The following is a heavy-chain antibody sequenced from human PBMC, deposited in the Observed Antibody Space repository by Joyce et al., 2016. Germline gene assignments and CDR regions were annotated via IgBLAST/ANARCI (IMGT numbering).Heavy chain of an antibody. CDR3: ARQTAGGYFQH. J-gene: IGHJ1*01. Sequence: QVQLVQSGAEVKKPESSVMVSCKASGGTFRSSSINWVRQAPGQGLEWMGGLVPIFASPNYAQKFHDRVTITADESTSTAYLEMRSLRSEDTAMYYCARQTAGGYFQHWGQGTLVTVSS. CDR2: LVPIFASP. CDR1: GGTFRSSS. V-gene: IGHV1-69*01. D-gene: IGHD6-13*01.